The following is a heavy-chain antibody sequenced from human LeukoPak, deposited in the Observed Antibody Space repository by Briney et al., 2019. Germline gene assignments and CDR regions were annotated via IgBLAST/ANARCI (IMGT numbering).Heavy chain of an antibody. CDR1: RFTFRNYG. D-gene: IGHD3-10*01. V-gene: IGHV3-30*04. CDR3: ARDRSQEFDP. J-gene: IGHJ5*02. Sequence: PGGSLRLSCAASRFTFRNYGMHWVRQAPGKGLEWVAVISSDGTNKDYADSVKGRFSISRDNSKNTLYLQMNRLRADDTAVYYCARDRSQEFDPWGQGTLVTVSS. CDR2: ISSDGTNK.